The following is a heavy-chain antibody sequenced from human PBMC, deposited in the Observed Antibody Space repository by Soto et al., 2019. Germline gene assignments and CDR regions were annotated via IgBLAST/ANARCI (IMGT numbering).Heavy chain of an antibody. Sequence: GSLRLSCASPGFTFSRDWMHWVRQAPGKGLVWVSRINGDGSSTTYADSVKGRFTISRDNAKNTLYLQMNSLRAEDTAVYYCARASGYDFDYWGQGALVTVSS. V-gene: IGHV3-74*01. D-gene: IGHD5-12*01. CDR3: ARASGYDFDY. J-gene: IGHJ4*02. CDR2: INGDGSST. CDR1: GFTFSRDW.